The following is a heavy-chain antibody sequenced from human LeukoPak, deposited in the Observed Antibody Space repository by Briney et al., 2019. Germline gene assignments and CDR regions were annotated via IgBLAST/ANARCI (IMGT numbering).Heavy chain of an antibody. D-gene: IGHD1-1*01. CDR3: ARDRGTWNDDGFDY. Sequence: SETLSLTCTVSGGSISSSSYYWGWIRQAPGKGLESIGNIYYTGSTYYNPSLKSRVTMSADTSRNQFSLKLSSVTAADTAVYYCARDRGTWNDDGFDYWGQGTLVTVSS. CDR1: GGSISSSSYY. CDR2: IYYTGST. J-gene: IGHJ4*02. V-gene: IGHV4-39*07.